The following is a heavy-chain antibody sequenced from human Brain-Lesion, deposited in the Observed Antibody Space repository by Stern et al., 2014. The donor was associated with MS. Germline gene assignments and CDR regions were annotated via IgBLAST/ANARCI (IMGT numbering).Heavy chain of an antibody. CDR2: IHPNTGGT. V-gene: IGHV1-2*02. CDR3: ARDQRGITIFGVVTDYYYLGMDV. D-gene: IGHD3-3*01. J-gene: IGHJ6*02. CDR1: GYIFTGYY. Sequence: VQLVQSGAEVKKPGASVKVSCKTSGYIFTGYYIHWVRQAPGQGLEWMAWIHPNTGGTKYVTKFQGRVTMSRDTSISTAYVELSSLTSDDTAVYYCARDQRGITIFGVVTDYYYLGMDVWGQGTTVTVSS.